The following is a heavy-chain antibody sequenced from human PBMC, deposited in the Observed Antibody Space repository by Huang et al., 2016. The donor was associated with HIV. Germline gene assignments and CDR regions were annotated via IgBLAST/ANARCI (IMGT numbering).Heavy chain of an antibody. Sequence: QVQLVQSGAEVKKPGASVKVSCKASGYTFSNYDINWVRQAPGQGLEWMGGMNPNGGNTGDARKFQGRVTMTRSTSISTAYMELSRLRFEDTAVYYCATLPPVNYGRSGGRVRDYWGQGSLVTVSS. CDR1: GYTFSNYD. CDR3: ATLPPVNYGRSGGRVRDY. V-gene: IGHV1-8*01. J-gene: IGHJ4*02. D-gene: IGHD2-15*01. CDR2: MNPNGGNT.